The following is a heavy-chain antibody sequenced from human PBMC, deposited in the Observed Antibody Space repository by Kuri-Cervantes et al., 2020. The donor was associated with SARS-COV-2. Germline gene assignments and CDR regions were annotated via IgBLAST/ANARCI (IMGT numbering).Heavy chain of an antibody. CDR2: ISSSSSYI. V-gene: IGHV3-21*01. J-gene: IGHJ4*02. CDR1: GFTFSSYA. D-gene: IGHD3-3*01. Sequence: GESLKISCAASGFTFSSYAMSWVRQAPGKGLEWVSSISSSSSYIYYADSVKGRFTISRDNSKNTLYLQMNSLRAEDTAVYYCAKGSGRRITIFGVAIVGIDYWGQGTLVTVSS. CDR3: AKGSGRRITIFGVAIVGIDY.